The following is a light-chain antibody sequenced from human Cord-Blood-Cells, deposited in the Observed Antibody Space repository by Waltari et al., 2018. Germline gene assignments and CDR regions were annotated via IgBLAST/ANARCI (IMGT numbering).Light chain of an antibody. J-gene: IGKJ1*01. V-gene: IGKV3-11*01. CDR1: QSVSSSY. Sequence: EIVLPQSPGTLSLSPGERATLSCRASQSVSSSYLAWYQQKPGQAPRLLIYDASNRATGIPARFSGSGSGTDFTLTISSLEPEDFAVYYCQQRSNWPTTFGQGTKVEIK. CDR2: DAS. CDR3: QQRSNWPTT.